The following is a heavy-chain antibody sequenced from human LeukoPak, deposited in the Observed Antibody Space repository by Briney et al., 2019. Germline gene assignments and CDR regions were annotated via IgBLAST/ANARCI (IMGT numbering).Heavy chain of an antibody. J-gene: IGHJ4*02. D-gene: IGHD3-22*01. CDR1: GFTFSSYA. Sequence: PGRSLRLSCAASGFTFSSYAMSWVRQAPGKGLEWVSAISGSGGSTYYADSVKGRFTISRDNSKNTLYLQMNSLRAEDTAVYYCAKANYYDSSGYYENLDSWGQGTLVTVSS. V-gene: IGHV3-23*01. CDR3: AKANYYDSSGYYENLDS. CDR2: ISGSGGST.